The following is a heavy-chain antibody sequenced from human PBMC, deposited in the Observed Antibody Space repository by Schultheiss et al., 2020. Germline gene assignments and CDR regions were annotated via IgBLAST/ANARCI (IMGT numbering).Heavy chain of an antibody. V-gene: IGHV4-34*01. D-gene: IGHD2-15*01. CDR2: INHSGST. CDR3: ARWGFWGRRSGSVGGRYYFDY. Sequence: SETLSLTCAVYGWSFSGYYWRWIRQPPGKGLEWIGEINHSGSTNYNPSLKSRVTISVDTSKNQFSLKLSSVTAADTAVYYCARWGFWGRRSGSVGGRYYFDYWGQGTMVTVSS. J-gene: IGHJ4*02. CDR1: GWSFSGYY.